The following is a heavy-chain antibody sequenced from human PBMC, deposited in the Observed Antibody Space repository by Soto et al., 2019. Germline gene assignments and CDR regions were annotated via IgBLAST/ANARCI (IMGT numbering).Heavy chain of an antibody. CDR1: GFTFSYYQ. J-gene: IGHJ4*02. D-gene: IGHD6-19*01. Sequence: GGSLRLSCAASGFTFSYYQMNWVRQAPGKGLEWISYISDSGGNIHYADSVKGRFTISRDNAKNSLYLQMNSLRAEDAAVYYCARESPARSGCFDFRGQGTLVTVS. CDR2: ISDSGGNI. V-gene: IGHV3-48*03. CDR3: ARESPARSGCFDF.